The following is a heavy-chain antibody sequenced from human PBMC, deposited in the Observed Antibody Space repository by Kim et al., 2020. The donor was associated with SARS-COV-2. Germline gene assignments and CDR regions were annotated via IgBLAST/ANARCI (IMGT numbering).Heavy chain of an antibody. CDR2: ISSSSSYI. CDR1: GFTFSSYS. Sequence: GGSLRLSCAASGFTFSSYSMNWVRQAPGKGLEWVSSISSSSSYIYYADSVKGRFTISRDNAKNSLYLQMNSLRAEDTAVYYCARDRGIYDFWSVDSGGHDYWGQGTLVTVSS. D-gene: IGHD3-3*01. V-gene: IGHV3-21*01. CDR3: ARDRGIYDFWSVDSGGHDY. J-gene: IGHJ4*02.